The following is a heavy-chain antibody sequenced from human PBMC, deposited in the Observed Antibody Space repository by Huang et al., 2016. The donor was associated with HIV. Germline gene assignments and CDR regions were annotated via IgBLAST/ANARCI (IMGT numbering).Heavy chain of an antibody. CDR3: ARDPRIQSWLNFFDY. J-gene: IGHJ4*02. CDR2: INSDGSST. Sequence: EVQLVESGGGLVQPGGSLSLSCAASGFSIRSYWMHWFRQAPGKGLVWVSRINSDGSSTSYADSVKGRFTISRDNAKNTLYLQMNSLRAEDTAVYYCARDPRIQSWLNFFDYWGQGTLVSVSS. D-gene: IGHD3-22*01. V-gene: IGHV3-74*01. CDR1: GFSIRSYW.